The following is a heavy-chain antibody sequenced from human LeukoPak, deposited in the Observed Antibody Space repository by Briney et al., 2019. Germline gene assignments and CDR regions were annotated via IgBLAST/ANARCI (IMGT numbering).Heavy chain of an antibody. CDR2: ISGSGGST. Sequence: GGSLRLSCAASGFTFSSYAMSWVRQAPGKGLEWVSAISGSGGSTYYADSVKGRFTIPRDNSKNTLYLQMNSLRAEDTAVYYCAKGIRYYGSGSYYYYYYGMDVWGQGTTVTVSS. J-gene: IGHJ6*02. V-gene: IGHV3-23*01. CDR3: AKGIRYYGSGSYYYYYYGMDV. D-gene: IGHD3-10*01. CDR1: GFTFSSYA.